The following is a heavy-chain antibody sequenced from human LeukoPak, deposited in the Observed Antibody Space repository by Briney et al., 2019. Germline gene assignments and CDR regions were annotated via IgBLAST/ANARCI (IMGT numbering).Heavy chain of an antibody. V-gene: IGHV3-74*01. D-gene: IGHD3-10*01. J-gene: IGHJ4*02. CDR1: GFTFSSYW. CDR3: ARDHRGSNY. CDR2: INPGGSSI. Sequence: PGGSLRLSCAASGFTFSSYWMHWVRQVPGKGLVWVARINPGGSSITYADSVKGRFTISRDNAKNTLYLQMNSLRAEDTAVYYCARDHRGSNYWGQGTLVTVSS.